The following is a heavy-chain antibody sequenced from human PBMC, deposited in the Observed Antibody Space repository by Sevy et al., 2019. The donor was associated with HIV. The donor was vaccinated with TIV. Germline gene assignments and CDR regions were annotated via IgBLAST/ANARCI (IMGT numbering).Heavy chain of an antibody. J-gene: IGHJ4*02. D-gene: IGHD5-12*01. CDR1: GFTFSNYA. Sequence: GESLKISCAASGFTFSNYAIHWVRQAPGKGLEWVAVVSYDGSKKYYADSVKGRFTISRDNSKNTLYLQMNSLRVEDTAVYYCARDRSTTWIYYFFDFWGQGTLVTVSS. V-gene: IGHV3-30*01. CDR2: VSYDGSKK. CDR3: ARDRSTTWIYYFFDF.